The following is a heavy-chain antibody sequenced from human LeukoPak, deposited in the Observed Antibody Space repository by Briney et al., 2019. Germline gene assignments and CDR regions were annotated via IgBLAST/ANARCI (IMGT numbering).Heavy chain of an antibody. V-gene: IGHV4-34*01. CDR3: ARGRSIAAAAPNY. D-gene: IGHD6-13*01. CDR1: GGSFSGFY. CDR2: INHSGST. Sequence: WETLSLTCAVYGGSFSGFYWSWIRQPPGKGLEWIGEINHSGSTNYNPSLKSRVTISVDTSKNQFSLKLSSVTAADTAVYYCARGRSIAAAAPNYWGQGTLVTVSS. J-gene: IGHJ4*02.